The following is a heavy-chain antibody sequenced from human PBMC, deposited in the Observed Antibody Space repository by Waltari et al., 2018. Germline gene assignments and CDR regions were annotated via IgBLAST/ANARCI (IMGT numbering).Heavy chain of an antibody. CDR2: INPNSGGT. V-gene: IGHV1-2*02. J-gene: IGHJ4*02. D-gene: IGHD1-26*01. CDR3: AKGVVGPIRLSRYDY. Sequence: QVQLVQSGAEVTKPGASVKVSCKASGYTFTGSCMPWVRQAPGQGLEWMGWINPNSGGTNYAQKFQGRVTISRDNSKNTLYLQMNSLRAEDMAIYYCAKGVVGPIRLSRYDYWGQGTLVTVSS. CDR1: GYTFTGSC.